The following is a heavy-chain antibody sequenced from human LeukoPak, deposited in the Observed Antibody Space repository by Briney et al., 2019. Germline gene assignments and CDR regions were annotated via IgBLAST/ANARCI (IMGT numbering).Heavy chain of an antibody. CDR1: GNTFTSYD. V-gene: IGHV1-8*01. CDR3: ARDHDSSGYSDY. D-gene: IGHD3-22*01. J-gene: IGHJ4*02. Sequence: ASVKVSCKASGNTFTSYDINWVRQATGQGLEWMGWMNPNSGNTGYAQKFQGRVTLTRDTSISTAYMELSSLRSEDTAVYYCARDHDSSGYSDYWGQGTLVTVSS. CDR2: MNPNSGNT.